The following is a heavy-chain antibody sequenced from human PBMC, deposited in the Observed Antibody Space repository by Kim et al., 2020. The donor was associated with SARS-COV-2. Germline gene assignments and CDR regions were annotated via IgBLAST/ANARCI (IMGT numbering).Heavy chain of an antibody. V-gene: IGHV3-48*03. D-gene: IGHD4-17*01. CDR1: GFTFSSYE. CDR3: ARWGYGDYVVKDAFDI. Sequence: GGSLRLSCAASGFTFSSYEMNWVRQAPGKGLEWVSYISSSGSTIYYADSVKGRFTISRDNAKNSLYLQMNSLRAEDTAVYYCARWGYGDYVVKDAFDIWGQGTMVTVSS. CDR2: ISSSGSTI. J-gene: IGHJ3*02.